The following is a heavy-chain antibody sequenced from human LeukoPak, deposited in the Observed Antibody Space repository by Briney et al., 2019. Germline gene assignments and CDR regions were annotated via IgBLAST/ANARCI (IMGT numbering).Heavy chain of an antibody. V-gene: IGHV1-2*02. CDR1: GYTFSGYC. CDR3: AREDIVVVPAADRIPPNWFDP. Sequence: ASVKVSCKASGYTFSGYCMHWVRQAPGQGLEWMGWINPNSGGTNYAQKFQGRVTMTRDTSISTAYMELSRLRSDDTAVYYCAREDIVVVPAADRIPPNWFDPWGQGTLVTVSS. J-gene: IGHJ5*02. D-gene: IGHD2-2*01. CDR2: INPNSGGT.